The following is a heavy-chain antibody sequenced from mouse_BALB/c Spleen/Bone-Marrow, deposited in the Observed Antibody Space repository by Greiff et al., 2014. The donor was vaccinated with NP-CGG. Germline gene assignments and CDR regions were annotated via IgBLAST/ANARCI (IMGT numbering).Heavy chain of an antibody. Sequence: VQLQQSGPELVEPGASVRISCKTSGYTFTEYTIHWVKQSHGKSLEWIGVINPNNGGTNYNQKFKGKATLTVEKSSTTAYMELRSLTSDDSAVYYCARGRGAYWGQGTLVTVSA. CDR2: INPNNGGT. CDR1: GYTFTEYT. J-gene: IGHJ3*01. V-gene: IGHV1-18*01. D-gene: IGHD3-3*01. CDR3: ARGRGAY.